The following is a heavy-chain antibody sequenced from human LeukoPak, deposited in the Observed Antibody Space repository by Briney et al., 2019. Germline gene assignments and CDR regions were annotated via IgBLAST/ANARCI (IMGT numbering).Heavy chain of an antibody. CDR2: IYYSGST. V-gene: IGHV4-59*12. CDR1: GDSISTYY. J-gene: IGHJ6*03. CDR3: ARVRQGYYMDV. Sequence: PSETLSLTCTVSGDSISTYYWSWIRQPPGKGLEWIGCIYYSGSTNYNPSLKSRVTISIDTSKNQFSLKLSSVTAADTAVYYCARVRQGYYMDVWGKGTTVTVSS.